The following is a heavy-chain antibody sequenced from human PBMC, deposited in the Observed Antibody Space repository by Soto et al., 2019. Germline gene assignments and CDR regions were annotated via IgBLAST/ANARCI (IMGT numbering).Heavy chain of an antibody. Sequence: EVQLVESGGGLVKPGGSLRLSCAASGFSFSDYSLNWVRQAPGKGLEWVSSIGSSSTYIYYAHSVKGRFTISRDNAKNSLYLQITSLRAEDTAVYYCARAFTSIAILGVDWDSWGQGTLVTVSS. CDR1: GFSFSDYS. V-gene: IGHV3-21*01. CDR3: ARAFTSIAILGVDWDS. D-gene: IGHD3-3*01. CDR2: IGSSSTYI. J-gene: IGHJ1*01.